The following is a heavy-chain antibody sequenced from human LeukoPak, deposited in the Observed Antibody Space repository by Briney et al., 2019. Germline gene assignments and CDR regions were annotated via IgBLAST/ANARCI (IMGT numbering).Heavy chain of an antibody. CDR2: IIPILGIA. J-gene: IGHJ6*04. D-gene: IGHD6-19*01. CDR1: GGTFSSYT. CDR3: ARDGGIAVAGRTLAYGMDV. Sequence: VASVTVSCKASGGTFSSYTISWVRQAPGQGLEWMGRIIPILGIANYAQKFQGRVTMTRDTSTSTVYMELSSLRSEDTAVYYCARDGGIAVAGRTLAYGMDVWGKGTTVTVSS. V-gene: IGHV1-69*04.